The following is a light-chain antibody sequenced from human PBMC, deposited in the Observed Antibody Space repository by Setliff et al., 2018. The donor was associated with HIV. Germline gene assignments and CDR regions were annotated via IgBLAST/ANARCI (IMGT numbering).Light chain of an antibody. CDR1: SSDVGAYKY. V-gene: IGLV2-11*01. CDR2: DVD. Sequence: QSVLTQPRSVSGSPGQSVTISCTGTSSDVGAYKYVSWYQQLPGKAPKLIIYDVDKRPSGVPYRVSGSKTDNTASLTISGLQGEDEADYYCCSYAGTSTFYGFGTGTKV. J-gene: IGLJ1*01. CDR3: CSYAGTSTFYG.